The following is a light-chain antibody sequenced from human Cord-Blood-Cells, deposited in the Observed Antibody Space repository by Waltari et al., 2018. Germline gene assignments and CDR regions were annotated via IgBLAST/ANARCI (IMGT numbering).Light chain of an antibody. Sequence: QPVLAQPPSASASLGASVTLTCTLSSGYSNYKVDWYQQRPGKGPRFGMRVGRGGVGGSKGDGIPDRFSVLGSGLNRYLTIKNIQEEDESDYHCGADHGSGSNFVYVFGTGTKVTVL. CDR1: SGYSNYK. CDR2: VGRGGVGG. V-gene: IGLV9-49*01. CDR3: GADHGSGSNFVYV. J-gene: IGLJ1*01.